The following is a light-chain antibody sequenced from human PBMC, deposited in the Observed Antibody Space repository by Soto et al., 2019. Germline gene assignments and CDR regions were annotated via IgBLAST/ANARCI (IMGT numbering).Light chain of an antibody. Sequence: EIVLTQSPGTLSLSPGERATLSCRASQSVSSSHLAWYQQKPGQAPRLLMYGASSRATGIPDRFSGSGSGTDVTLTISRLEAEDFAVFFCQQYGTSPQTFGQGTKLELK. CDR3: QQYGTSPQT. CDR2: GAS. CDR1: QSVSSSH. V-gene: IGKV3-20*01. J-gene: IGKJ2*01.